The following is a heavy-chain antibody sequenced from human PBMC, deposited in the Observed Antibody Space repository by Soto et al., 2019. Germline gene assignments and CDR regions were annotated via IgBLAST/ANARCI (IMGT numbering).Heavy chain of an antibody. CDR1: GGSISSGGYY. CDR2: IYYSGSA. V-gene: IGHV4-31*03. Sequence: QVQLQESGPGLVKPSQTLSLTCTVSGGSISSGGYYWSWISQHPGKGLEWIGYIYYSGSAYYNPSLKSRVTISVDTSKNQFSRRLSSVTAADTAVYYCARDAGGWYQLLSPRFDPWGQGTLVTVSS. CDR3: ARDAGGWYQLLSPRFDP. D-gene: IGHD2-2*01. J-gene: IGHJ5*02.